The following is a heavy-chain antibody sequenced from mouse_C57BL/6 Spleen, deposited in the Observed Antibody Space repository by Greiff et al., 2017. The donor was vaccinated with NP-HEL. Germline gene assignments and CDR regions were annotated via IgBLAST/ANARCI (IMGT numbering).Heavy chain of an antibody. CDR3: SREGAKGYLALGF. V-gene: IGHV1-82*01. CDR2: IYPGDGDT. D-gene: IGHD3-1*01. Sequence: QVQLQQSGPELVKPGASVKISCKASGYAFSSSWMNWVKQRPGKGLEWIGRIYPGDGDTNYNGKFKGTATLTADKSSSTAYMQLSSLTSEDSAVYFRSREGAKGYLALGFRGQGTSVTVPS. J-gene: IGHJ4*01. CDR1: GYAFSSSW.